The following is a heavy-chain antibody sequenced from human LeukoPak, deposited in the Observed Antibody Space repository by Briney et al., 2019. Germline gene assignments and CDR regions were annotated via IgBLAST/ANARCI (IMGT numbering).Heavy chain of an antibody. CDR2: IYSGGNT. CDR1: GFTVSSNY. Sequence: GGSLRLSCAASGFTVSSNYMSLVRQAPGKGLEWVSVIYSGGNTYYADSVKGRFTISRDNSKNTLYLQMNSLRAEDTAVYYCATTVTTWGVFDYWGQGTLVTVSS. J-gene: IGHJ4*02. D-gene: IGHD4-17*01. CDR3: ATTVTTWGVFDY. V-gene: IGHV3-53*01.